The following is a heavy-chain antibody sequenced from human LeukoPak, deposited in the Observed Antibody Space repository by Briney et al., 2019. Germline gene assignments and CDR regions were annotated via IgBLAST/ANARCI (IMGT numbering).Heavy chain of an antibody. CDR3: ARDLMGIAYREPFYY. Sequence: GGSLRLSCAASGFTFSSYEMNWVRQAPGKGLEGVSYISSSGSTIYYADSVKGRFTISRDNAKNSLYLQMNSRRGHDPAVYYCARDLMGIAYREPFYYWGQGTLVTVSS. V-gene: IGHV3-48*03. CDR1: GFTFSSYE. D-gene: IGHD6-13*01. CDR2: ISSSGSTI. J-gene: IGHJ4*02.